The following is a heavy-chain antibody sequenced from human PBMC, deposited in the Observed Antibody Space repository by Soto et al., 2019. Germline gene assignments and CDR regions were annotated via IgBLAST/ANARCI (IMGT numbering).Heavy chain of an antibody. CDR1: GYSMSSGYH. CDR3: ARQDRVVAEGRWFDP. J-gene: IGHJ5*02. D-gene: IGHD2-15*01. V-gene: IGHV4-38-2*01. CDR2: VHYSGNT. Sequence: PSETLSLTCAVSGYSMSSGYHWAWIRQPPGKGLEWLGSVHYSGNTYYNPSLKSRLTISVDKSKNQFSLNLSSVTAADTAVYYCARQDRVVAEGRWFDPWGQGTLVTFPS.